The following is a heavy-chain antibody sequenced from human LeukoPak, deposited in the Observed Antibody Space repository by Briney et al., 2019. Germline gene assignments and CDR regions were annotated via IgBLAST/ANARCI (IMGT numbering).Heavy chain of an antibody. Sequence: SGTLSLTCAVSGGSISSSNWWSWVRQPPGKGLEWIGEIYHSGSTNYNPSLKSRVTISVDTSKNQFSLKLSSVTAADTAVYYCARGTAVAGGDYWGQGTLVTVSS. CDR1: GGSISSSNW. D-gene: IGHD6-19*01. V-gene: IGHV4-4*02. J-gene: IGHJ4*02. CDR3: ARGTAVAGGDY. CDR2: IYHSGST.